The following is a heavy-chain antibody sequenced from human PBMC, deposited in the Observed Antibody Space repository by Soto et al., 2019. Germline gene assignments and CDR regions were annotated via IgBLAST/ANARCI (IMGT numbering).Heavy chain of an antibody. J-gene: IGHJ6*02. CDR2: IKSRTDGGTT. D-gene: IGHD5-18*01. V-gene: IGHV3-15*01. CDR3: STGAVSYGSDFYLYAMDV. Sequence: GGSLRLSCAASGFTFSNAWMSWVRQAPGKGLEWVGRIKSRTDGGTTDYAAPVKGRFTISRDDSKTTLYLQMNSLKTEDTAVYFCSTGAVSYGSDFYLYAMDVWGQGTTGTVSS. CDR1: GFTFSNAW.